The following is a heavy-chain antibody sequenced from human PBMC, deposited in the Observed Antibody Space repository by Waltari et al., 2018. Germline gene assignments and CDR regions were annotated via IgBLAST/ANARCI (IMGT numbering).Heavy chain of an antibody. J-gene: IGHJ4*02. D-gene: IGHD3-9*01. CDR1: GGSISSSSYY. CDR2: IYYSGST. Sequence: QLQLQESGPGLVQPSETLSLTCTVSGGSISSSSYYWGWIRQPPGKGLEWIGSIYYSGSTYYNPSLKSRVTISVDTSKNQFSLKLSSVTAADTAVYYCARFLASDILTDYFDYWGQGTLVTVSS. V-gene: IGHV4-39*01. CDR3: ARFLASDILTDYFDY.